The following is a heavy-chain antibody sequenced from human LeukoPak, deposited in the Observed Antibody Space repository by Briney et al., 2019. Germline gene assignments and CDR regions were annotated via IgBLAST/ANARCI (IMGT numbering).Heavy chain of an antibody. CDR3: ASTSNQQLVP. CDR1: GGTFSSYA. CDR2: IIPIFGTA. V-gene: IGHV1-69*01. J-gene: IGHJ5*02. D-gene: IGHD6-13*01. Sequence: GASVKVSCKASGGTFSSYAISWVRQAPGQGLEWMGGIIPIFGTANYAQKFQGRVTITADESTSTAYMELSSLRSEDTAVYYCASTSNQQLVPWGQGTLVTVSS.